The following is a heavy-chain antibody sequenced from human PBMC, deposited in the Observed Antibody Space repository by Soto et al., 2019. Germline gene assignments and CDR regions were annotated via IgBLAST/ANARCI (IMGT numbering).Heavy chain of an antibody. V-gene: IGHV3-30-3*01. CDR2: ISYDGSNK. CDR3: ARDLGGVTPGGDY. J-gene: IGHJ4*02. Sequence: QVQLVESGGGVVQPGRSLRLSFAASGFTFSSYAMHWVRQAPGKGLEWVAVISYDGSNKYYADSVKGRFTISRDNSKNTLYLQMNSLRAEDTAVYYCARDLGGVTPGGDYWGQGTLVTVSS. D-gene: IGHD2-21*02. CDR1: GFTFSSYA.